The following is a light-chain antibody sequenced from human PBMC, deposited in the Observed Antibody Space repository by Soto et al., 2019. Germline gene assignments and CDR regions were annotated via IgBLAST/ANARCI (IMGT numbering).Light chain of an antibody. CDR3: QQFNSYPVT. CDR1: QDIRGA. V-gene: IGKV1-13*02. J-gene: IGKJ5*01. Sequence: AIQVTQSPSSLSASVGDRVTITCLASQDIRGALAWYQQKPGKPPKLLIYDVSTLENGVPSRFSGDSSGTQFTLTISGLQPEDFGTYYCQQFNSYPVTFGHGKRLDIK. CDR2: DVS.